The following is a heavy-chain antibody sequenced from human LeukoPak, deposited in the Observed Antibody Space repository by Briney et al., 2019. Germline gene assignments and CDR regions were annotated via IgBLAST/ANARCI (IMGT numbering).Heavy chain of an antibody. D-gene: IGHD3-10*01. V-gene: IGHV3-30*03. J-gene: IGHJ4*02. Sequence: GRSLRLSCAASGFTFSSYGMHWVRQAPGKGLEWVAVISKDGSNKYYTDSVKGRFTISRDNSKNTLYLQMNSLRAEDTAVYYCASPDYGSGSLDYWGQGTLVTVSS. CDR3: ASPDYGSGSLDY. CDR2: ISKDGSNK. CDR1: GFTFSSYG.